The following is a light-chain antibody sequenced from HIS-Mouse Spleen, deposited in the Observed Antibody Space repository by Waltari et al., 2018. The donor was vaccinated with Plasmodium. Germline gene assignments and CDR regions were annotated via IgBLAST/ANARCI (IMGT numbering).Light chain of an antibody. Sequence: SYELTQPPSVSVSPGQTARITCSGDALPKTYAYWYQQKSGQAPVLVIDEDSKRPAGIPGGFPGSSSGTMATLTISGAQVEDEADYYCYSTDSSGNHRVFGGGTKLTVL. CDR1: ALPKTY. J-gene: IGLJ3*02. CDR3: YSTDSSGNHRV. V-gene: IGLV3-10*01. CDR2: EDS.